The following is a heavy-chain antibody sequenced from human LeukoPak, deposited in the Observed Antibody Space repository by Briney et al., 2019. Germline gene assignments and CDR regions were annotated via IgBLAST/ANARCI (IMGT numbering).Heavy chain of an antibody. CDR2: IRQDGSEK. J-gene: IGHJ6*04. V-gene: IGHV3-7*01. CDR3: AELGITMIGGV. Sequence: PGGSLRLSCSVSGFTFSDFWMSWVRQAPGKGLEWVANIRQDGSEKWYVDSVKGRFIISRDNAKNSLYLQLNSLRAEYTAVYYCAELGITMIGGVWGKGTTVTVSS. D-gene: IGHD3-10*02. CDR1: GFTFSDFW.